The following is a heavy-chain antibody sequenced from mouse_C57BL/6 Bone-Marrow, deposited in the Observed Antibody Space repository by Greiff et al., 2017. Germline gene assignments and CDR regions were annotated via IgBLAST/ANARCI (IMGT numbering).Heavy chain of an antibody. V-gene: IGHV5-17*01. CDR2: ISSGSSTI. CDR3: ARHDYDDWYFDV. J-gene: IGHJ1*03. Sequence: EVMLVESGGGLVKPGGSLKLSCAASGFTFSDYGMHWVRQAPEKGLEWVAYISSGSSTIYYADTVKGRFTISIDKAKNTLFLQVTILRSEDTAMYYCARHDYDDWYFDVWGTGTTVTVSS. D-gene: IGHD2-4*01. CDR1: GFTFSDYG.